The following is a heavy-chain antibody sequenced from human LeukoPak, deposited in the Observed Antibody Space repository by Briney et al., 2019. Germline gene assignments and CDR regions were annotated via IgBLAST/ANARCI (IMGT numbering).Heavy chain of an antibody. J-gene: IGHJ4*02. CDR3: AKDYSGYDLSAGY. V-gene: IGHV3-23*01. CDR2: INPSGGDT. CDR1: GFTFRSFA. D-gene: IGHD5-12*01. Sequence: GGSLRLSCAASGFTFRSFAMSWVRQAPGKGLEWVSTINPSGGDTYYADSVRGRFTISRDNSKKTLYLQMDSLRAEDTAVYYCAKDYSGYDLSAGYWGQGTLVTVSS.